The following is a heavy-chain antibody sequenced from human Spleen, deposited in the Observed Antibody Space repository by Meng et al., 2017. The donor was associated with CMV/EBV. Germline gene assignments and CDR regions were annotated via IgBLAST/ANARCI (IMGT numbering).Heavy chain of an antibody. J-gene: IGHJ4*02. D-gene: IGHD3-22*01. CDR3: ARGLYDSNGLDVDY. CDR1: GFTFSTYP. V-gene: IGHV3-30*14. CDR2: ISHDGTNK. Sequence: GGSLRLSCAASGFTFSTYPMHWVRQAPGKGLEWVAVISHDGTNKYYADSAKGRFTISRDNSKNTLYLQMNGLRAEDTGVYYCARGLYDSNGLDVDYWGQGTLVTVSS.